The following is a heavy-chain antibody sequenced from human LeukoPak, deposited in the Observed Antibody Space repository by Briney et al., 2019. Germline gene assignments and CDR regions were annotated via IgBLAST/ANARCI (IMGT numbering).Heavy chain of an antibody. Sequence: PSETLSLTCTVSGGSISSSSYYWGWIRQPPGKGREWIGSIYYSGSTYYNPSLKSRVTISVDTSKNQFPLKLSSATAAATAVYYCARHIRVGVRGVISVWFDPWGKETLVTVSS. CDR2: IYYSGST. J-gene: IGHJ5*02. V-gene: IGHV4-39*01. CDR1: GGSISSSSYY. CDR3: ARHIRVGVRGVISVWFDP. D-gene: IGHD3-10*01.